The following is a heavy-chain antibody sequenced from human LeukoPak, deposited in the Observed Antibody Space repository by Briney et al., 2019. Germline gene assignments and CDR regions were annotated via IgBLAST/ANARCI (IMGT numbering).Heavy chain of an antibody. CDR1: GVSINTCCYY. CDR3: ARGRSYGFDFDS. V-gene: IGHV4-61*01. J-gene: IGHJ4*02. D-gene: IGHD5-18*01. CDR2: KYYSGST. Sequence: TSETLSLTCDVSGVSINTCCYYWTWLLQPPGKGLEWIGYKYYSGSTRYNSSLRSRLTISLDTSKNQFSLRLTSVTAADTAVYYCARGRSYGFDFDSWGPGTLVIVSS.